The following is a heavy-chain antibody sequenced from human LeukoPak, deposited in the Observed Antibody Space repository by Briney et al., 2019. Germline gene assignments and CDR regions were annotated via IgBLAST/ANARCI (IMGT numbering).Heavy chain of an antibody. J-gene: IGHJ4*02. CDR1: RFTFSNYW. V-gene: IGHV3-7*01. D-gene: IGHD6-6*01. CDR3: ARIGYSSSSLDY. CDR2: INQDGSVK. Sequence: GRSLRLSCAASRFTFSNYWMSWVRQAPGEGLEWVANINQDGSVKYYVDSIKGRFTMSRDNAKNSVFLQMNNLRADDTAVYYCARIGYSSSSLDYWGQGTLVTVSS.